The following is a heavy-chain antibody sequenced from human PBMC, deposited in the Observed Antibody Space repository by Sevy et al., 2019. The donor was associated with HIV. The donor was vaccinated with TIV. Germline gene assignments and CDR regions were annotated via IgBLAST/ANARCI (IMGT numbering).Heavy chain of an antibody. J-gene: IGHJ6*02. CDR1: GYTFTGYY. V-gene: IGHV1-2*06. D-gene: IGHD3-22*01. Sequence: ASVKVSCKASGYTFTGYYMHWVRQAPGQGLEWMGRINPNSGGTNYAQKFQGRVTMTRDTSISTAYMELSRLRSDDTAVYYCARVTYYYDSSGYYYYGMDVWGQRTTVTVSS. CDR2: INPNSGGT. CDR3: ARVTYYYDSSGYYYYGMDV.